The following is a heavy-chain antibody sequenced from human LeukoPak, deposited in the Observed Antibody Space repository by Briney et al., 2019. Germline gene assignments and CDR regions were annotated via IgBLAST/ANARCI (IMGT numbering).Heavy chain of an antibody. J-gene: IGHJ4*02. CDR2: IIPILGIA. D-gene: IGHD3-3*01. CDR1: GYIFTSYG. Sequence: ASVKVSCKASGYIFTSYGISWVRQAPGQGLEWMGWIIPILGIANYAQKFQGRVTITADKSTSTAYMELSSLRSEDTAVYYCALQLRDILRSYRPFDYWGQGTLVTVSS. CDR3: ALQLRDILRSYRPFDY. V-gene: IGHV1-69*10.